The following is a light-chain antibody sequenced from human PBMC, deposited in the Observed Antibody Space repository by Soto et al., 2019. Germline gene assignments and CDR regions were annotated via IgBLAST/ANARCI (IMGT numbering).Light chain of an antibody. CDR3: QQFTASSVT. J-gene: IGKJ4*01. Sequence: DIVLIQSPGTLSLSPGERATLSCRASQSVSTNSLAWYQHKPGQAPRLVIHGTYSRATGIPDRFSGSGSGTDFTLTIYRLEPEDFAVYYCQQFTASSVTFGGGTKVEIK. V-gene: IGKV3-20*01. CDR1: QSVSTNS. CDR2: GTY.